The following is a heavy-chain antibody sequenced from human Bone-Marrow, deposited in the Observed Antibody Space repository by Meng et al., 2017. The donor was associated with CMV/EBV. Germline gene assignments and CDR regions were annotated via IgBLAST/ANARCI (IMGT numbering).Heavy chain of an antibody. CDR2: IRYDGDDE. V-gene: IGHV3-30*02. CDR3: AKGEVGGVVAQDV. Sequence: GESLKISCVASGFTFSDYYMSWIRQAPGKGLEWVALIRYDGDDEHYTDSVKGRFTISRDYSKSTLYLQMTSLRDEDTAVYYCAKGEVGGVVAQDVWGQGTTVTVSS. CDR1: GFTFSDYY. J-gene: IGHJ6*02. D-gene: IGHD2-21*01.